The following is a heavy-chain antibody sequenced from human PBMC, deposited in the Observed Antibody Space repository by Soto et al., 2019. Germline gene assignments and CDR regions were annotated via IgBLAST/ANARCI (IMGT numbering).Heavy chain of an antibody. Sequence: VQLQESGPGLVKPSQTLSLTCTVSGGSISSGTYHWSWIRHHPGKGLEWIGYIYYSGSTYYNPSLKSRLTISVDTSKNQFSLRLSSVTAADTAVYYCAREMNYYDTSGDSYFDYWGQGTLVTVSS. CDR3: AREMNYYDTSGDSYFDY. CDR2: IYYSGST. D-gene: IGHD3-22*01. V-gene: IGHV4-31*03. CDR1: GGSISSGTYH. J-gene: IGHJ4*02.